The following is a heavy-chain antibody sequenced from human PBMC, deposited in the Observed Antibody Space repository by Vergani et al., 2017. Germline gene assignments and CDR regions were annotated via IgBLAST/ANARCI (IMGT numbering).Heavy chain of an antibody. Sequence: EVQLVESGGGLVQPGGSLRLSCAASGFTFSSYAMSWVRQAPGKGLEWVSAISGSGGSTYYADSVKGRFTISRDNSKNTLYLQMNSLRAEDTAVYYCARVGCSGGSCYSGWFDPWGQGTLVTVSS. CDR3: ARVGCSGGSCYSGWFDP. CDR1: GFTFSSYA. J-gene: IGHJ5*02. CDR2: ISGSGGST. D-gene: IGHD2-15*01. V-gene: IGHV3-23*04.